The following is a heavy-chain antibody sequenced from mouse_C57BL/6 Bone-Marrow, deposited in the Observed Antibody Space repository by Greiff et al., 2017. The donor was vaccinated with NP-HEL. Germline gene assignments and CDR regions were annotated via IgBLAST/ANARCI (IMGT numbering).Heavy chain of an antibody. CDR1: GYSITSGYY. CDR3: ARDLWDYDYPAWFAY. Sequence: ESGPGLVKPSQSLSLTCSVTGYSITSGYYWNWIRQFPGNKLEWMGYISYDGSNNYNPSLKNRISITRDTSKNQFFLKLNSVTTEDTATYYCARDLWDYDYPAWFAYWGQGTLVTVSA. J-gene: IGHJ3*01. D-gene: IGHD2-4*01. V-gene: IGHV3-6*01. CDR2: ISYDGSN.